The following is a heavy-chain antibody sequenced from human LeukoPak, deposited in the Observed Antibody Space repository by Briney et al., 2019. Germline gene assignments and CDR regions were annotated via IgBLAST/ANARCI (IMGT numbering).Heavy chain of an antibody. CDR2: IYYSGST. CDR3: ARPNIRYCSGGACSNDGSDY. CDR1: GGSISSSNYY. D-gene: IGHD2-15*01. J-gene: IGHJ4*02. Sequence: SETLSLTCTVSGGSISSSNYYWGWIRQPPGQGLEWIGSIYYSGSTYYSLSLKSRVTISVDTSKNQFSLKISSVTAADTAVYYCARPNIRYCSGGACSNDGSDYWGQGTLVTVSS. V-gene: IGHV4-39*07.